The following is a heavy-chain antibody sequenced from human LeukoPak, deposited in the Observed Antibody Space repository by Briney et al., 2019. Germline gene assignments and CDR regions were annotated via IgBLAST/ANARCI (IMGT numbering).Heavy chain of an antibody. D-gene: IGHD3-10*01. CDR1: GGSFSGYY. CDR2: INHSGST. V-gene: IGHV4-34*01. CDR3: ARRKYTMVRGVIWDY. J-gene: IGHJ4*02. Sequence: SETLSLTCAVYGGSFSGYYWSWIRQPPGKGLEWIGEINHSGSTNYNPSLKSRVTISVDTSKSQFSLKLSSVTAADTAVYYCARRKYTMVRGVIWDYWGQGTLVTVSS.